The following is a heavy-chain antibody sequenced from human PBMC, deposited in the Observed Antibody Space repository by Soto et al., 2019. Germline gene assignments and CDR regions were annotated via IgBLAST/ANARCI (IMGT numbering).Heavy chain of an antibody. J-gene: IGHJ4*02. CDR2: IISHGGST. V-gene: IGHV3-23*01. CDR1: GFTFSFYA. D-gene: IGHD5-12*01. CDR3: AKSSENGYNLLGYFDS. Sequence: GGSLRLSCAASGFTFSFYAMSWVRQAPGKGLEWVSSIISHGGSTYYADSVMRRFTISRDNSKNTLFLQMNSLRAEDTAVYYCAKSSENGYNLLGYFDSWGQGTLVTVSS.